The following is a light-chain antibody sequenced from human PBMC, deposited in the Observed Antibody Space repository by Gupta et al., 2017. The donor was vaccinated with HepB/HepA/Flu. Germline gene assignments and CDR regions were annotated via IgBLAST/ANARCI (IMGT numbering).Light chain of an antibody. V-gene: IGLV2-11*01. CDR1: SSAVGGYNS. Sequence: QSALTQPPSVSGSPGQPVTISCTGTSSAVGGYNSVSWYQQHPGKAPKLIIYAVNKRPSGVPDRFSGSKSGNTASLTISGLQAEDEADYHCSSYAGDSSYVFGAGTKLTVL. J-gene: IGLJ1*01. CDR2: AVN. CDR3: SSYAGDSSYV.